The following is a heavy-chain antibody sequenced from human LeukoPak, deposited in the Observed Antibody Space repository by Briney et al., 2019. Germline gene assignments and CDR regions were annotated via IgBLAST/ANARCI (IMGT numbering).Heavy chain of an antibody. CDR2: INHSGST. J-gene: IGHJ4*02. V-gene: IGHV4-34*01. Sequence: SETLSLTCAVYGGSFSGYYWSWIRQPPGKGLEWIGEINHSGSTNYNPSLKSRVTISVDTSKNQFSLRLSSVTAADTAVYYCASPSIVGATAPIDYWGQGTLVTVSS. D-gene: IGHD1-26*01. CDR1: GGSFSGYY. CDR3: ASPSIVGATAPIDY.